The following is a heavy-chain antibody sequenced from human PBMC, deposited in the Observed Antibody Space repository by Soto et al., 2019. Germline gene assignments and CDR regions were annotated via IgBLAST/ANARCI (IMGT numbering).Heavy chain of an antibody. CDR1: GFIFRSYA. V-gene: IGHV3-30-3*01. Sequence: GGSLRLSCLASGFIFRSYAMHWVRQAPGKGLEWVAVITYDGINGYYADSVKGRFTISRDNSKNTLYLQMNSLRAEDTAVYYCAKDPDNFNMVYGMDVWGQGTTVTVSS. CDR2: ITYDGING. CDR3: AKDPDNFNMVYGMDV. D-gene: IGHD1-1*01. J-gene: IGHJ6*02.